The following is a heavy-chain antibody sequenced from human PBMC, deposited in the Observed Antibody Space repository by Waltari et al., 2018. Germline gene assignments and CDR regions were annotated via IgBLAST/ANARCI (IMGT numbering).Heavy chain of an antibody. V-gene: IGHV3-30-3*01. CDR3: AIPIAAAGTRWFDP. Sequence: QVQLVESGGGVVQPGRSLRLSCAASGFTFSSYAMHWVRQAPGKGLEWVAVISYDGINKYYADSVKGRFTISRDNSKNTLYLQMNSLRAEDTAVYYCAIPIAAAGTRWFDPWGQGTLVTVSS. CDR2: ISYDGINK. J-gene: IGHJ5*02. CDR1: GFTFSSYA. D-gene: IGHD6-13*01.